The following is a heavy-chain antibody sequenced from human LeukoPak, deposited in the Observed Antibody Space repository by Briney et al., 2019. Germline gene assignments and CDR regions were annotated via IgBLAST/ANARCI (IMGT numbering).Heavy chain of an antibody. Sequence: GGSLRLSCAASGFTFSSYAMSWVRQAPGKGLEWVSAISGSGGSTYYADSVKGRFTISRDNSKNTLYLQMNSLRAEDTAVYYXXXXXXXXXXXXLFHYYGMDVWGQGTTVTVSS. V-gene: IGHV3-23*01. J-gene: IGHJ6*02. CDR2: ISGSGGST. CDR1: GFTFSSYA. CDR3: XXXXXXXXXXXLFHYYGMDV. D-gene: IGHD3-22*01.